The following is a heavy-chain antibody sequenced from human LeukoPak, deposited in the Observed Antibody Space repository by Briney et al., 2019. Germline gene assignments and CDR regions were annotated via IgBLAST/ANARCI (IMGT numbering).Heavy chain of an antibody. CDR1: GFTFSSYA. V-gene: IGHV3-23*01. CDR3: AKFGRYFDWLLSYFDY. CDR2: ISGSGGST. J-gene: IGHJ4*02. D-gene: IGHD3-9*01. Sequence: GGSLRLSCAASGFTFSSYAMSWVRQAPGKGLEWVSAISGSGGSTYYADSVKGRFTISRDNSKNTLYLQMNSLRAEDTAVYYCAKFGRYFDWLLSYFDYWGQGTLVIVSS.